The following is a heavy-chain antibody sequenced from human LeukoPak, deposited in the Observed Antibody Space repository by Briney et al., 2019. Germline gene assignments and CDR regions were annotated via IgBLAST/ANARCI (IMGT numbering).Heavy chain of an antibody. D-gene: IGHD1-1*01. J-gene: IGHJ3*02. CDR3: ARDLTTWGAFDI. CDR1: GFTFSSYG. CDR2: IYSGGST. Sequence: GGSLRLSCAASGFTFSSYGMHWVRQAPGKGLEWVSVIYSGGSTYYADSVKGRFTISRDNSKNTLYLQMNSLRAEDTAVYYCARDLTTWGAFDIWGQGTMVTVSS. V-gene: IGHV3-NL1*01.